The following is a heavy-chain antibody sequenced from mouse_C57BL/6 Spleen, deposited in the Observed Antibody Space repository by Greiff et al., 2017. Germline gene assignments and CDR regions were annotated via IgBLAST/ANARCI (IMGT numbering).Heavy chain of an antibody. J-gene: IGHJ2*01. CDR1: GYTFTSYW. Sequence: VQLQQPGTELVKPGASVKLSCKASGYTFTSYWMHWVKQRPGQGLEWIGNINPSNGGTNYNAKFKSKATLTVDKSYSTAYMQLSSLTSDDSAVYYCARAYYSNFEEVGYFDYWGQGTTLTVSS. D-gene: IGHD2-5*01. CDR2: INPSNGGT. CDR3: ARAYYSNFEEVGYFDY. V-gene: IGHV1-53*01.